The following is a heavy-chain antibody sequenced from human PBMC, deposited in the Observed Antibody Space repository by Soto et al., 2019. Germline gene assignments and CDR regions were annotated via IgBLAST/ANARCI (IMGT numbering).Heavy chain of an antibody. CDR1: GFTFSSYG. CDR3: ARDLPYDYVWGSYRPRLDY. Sequence: GGSLRLSCAASGFTFSSYGMHWVRQAPGKGLEWVAVIWYDGSNKYYADSVKGRFTISRDNSKNTLYLQMNSLRAEDTAVYYCARDLPYDYVWGSYRPRLDYWGQGTLVTVSS. J-gene: IGHJ4*02. CDR2: IWYDGSNK. V-gene: IGHV3-33*01. D-gene: IGHD3-16*02.